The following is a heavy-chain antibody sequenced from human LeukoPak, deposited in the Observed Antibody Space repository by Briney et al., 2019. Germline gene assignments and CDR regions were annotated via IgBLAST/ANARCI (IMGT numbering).Heavy chain of an antibody. CDR1: GYTFTSYD. D-gene: IGHD2-2*01. Sequence: ASVKVSCKASGYTFTSYDINWVRQATGQGLERMGWMNPNSGNTGYAQKFQGRVTITRNTSISTAYMELSSLRSEDTAVYYCARALPLGYCSSTSCYEYWFDPWGQGTLVTVSS. V-gene: IGHV1-8*01. J-gene: IGHJ5*02. CDR3: ARALPLGYCSSTSCYEYWFDP. CDR2: MNPNSGNT.